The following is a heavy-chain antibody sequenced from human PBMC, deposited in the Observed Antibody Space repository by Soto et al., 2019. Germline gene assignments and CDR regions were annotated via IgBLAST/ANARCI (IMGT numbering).Heavy chain of an antibody. V-gene: IGHV4-34*01. CDR2: INHSGST. CDR3: ARGKSVVVTAIPRLDY. J-gene: IGHJ4*02. D-gene: IGHD2-21*02. Sequence: QVQLQQWGAGLLKPSETLSLTCAVYGGSFSGYYWSWIRQPPGKGLEWIGEINHSGSTNYNPSLKSRVTISVDTSKNQFSLKVSSVTAADTAVYYCARGKSVVVTAIPRLDYWGQGTLVTVSS. CDR1: GGSFSGYY.